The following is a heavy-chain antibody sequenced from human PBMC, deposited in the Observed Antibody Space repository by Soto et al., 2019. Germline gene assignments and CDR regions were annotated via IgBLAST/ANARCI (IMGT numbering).Heavy chain of an antibody. CDR1: GGSISSYY. J-gene: IGHJ4*02. CDR3: ARVEYPLHSFFGY. V-gene: IGHV4-59*01. Sequence: SETLSLTCTVSGGSISSYYWSWIRQPPGKGLEWIGYIYYSGSTNYNPSLKSRVTISVDTSKNQFSLKLSSVTAADTAVYYCARVEYPLHSFFGYWGQGTLVTVSS. D-gene: IGHD2-2*01. CDR2: IYYSGST.